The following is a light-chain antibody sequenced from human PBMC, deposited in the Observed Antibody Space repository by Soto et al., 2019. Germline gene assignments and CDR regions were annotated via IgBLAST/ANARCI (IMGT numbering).Light chain of an antibody. V-gene: IGKV3-20*01. CDR3: QQYGSPPIT. J-gene: IGKJ5*01. Sequence: DIVMTQSPVTLSVSAGERVTLSCRASQSVSSSHLAWYQQKPGQAPRLLIYGASSRATGIPHRFSGSGSGTDFTLTISRLEPEDFAVYYCQQYGSPPITFGQGTRLEIK. CDR2: GAS. CDR1: QSVSSSH.